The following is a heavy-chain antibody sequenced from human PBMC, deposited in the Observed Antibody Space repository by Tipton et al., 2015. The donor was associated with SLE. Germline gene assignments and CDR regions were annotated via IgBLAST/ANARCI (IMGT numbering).Heavy chain of an antibody. D-gene: IGHD2-2*01. CDR1: GFTFSTSA. Sequence: GSLRLSCEASGFTFSTSAMSWVRRAPGKGLEWVALIFGGDTSTSYYADSVKGRFTISRDNSKNTLSLQLNSLRADDTAVYYCAKGGSEGTVVVPATKYYFHVDVWGKGTTVTVSS. V-gene: IGHV3-23*03. CDR3: AKGGSEGTVVVPATKYYFHVDV. CDR2: IFGGDTST. J-gene: IGHJ6*03.